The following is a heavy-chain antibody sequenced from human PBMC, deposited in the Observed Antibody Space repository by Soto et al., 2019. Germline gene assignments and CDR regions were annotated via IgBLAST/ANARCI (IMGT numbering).Heavy chain of an antibody. Sequence: QVQLVQSGGEVKRPGASAKVSCKTSGYTFSNYGITWVRQAPGQPLEWLGGLSLYSDGTNYAQKFPGRVSMTTDTSTTTAYMELRSLRSDATAVYYCARVVPGAEAWFGPWGQGTLVTVSS. V-gene: IGHV1-18*01. CDR3: ARVVPGAEAWFGP. CDR2: LSLYSDGT. CDR1: GYTFSNYG. J-gene: IGHJ5*02. D-gene: IGHD2-2*01.